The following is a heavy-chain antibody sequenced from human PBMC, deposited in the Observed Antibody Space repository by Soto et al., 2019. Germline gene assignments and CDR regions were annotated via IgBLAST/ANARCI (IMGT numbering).Heavy chain of an antibody. CDR1: GYTLNELS. CDR2: FDPEDGET. D-gene: IGHD2-21*02. J-gene: IGHJ4*02. V-gene: IGHV1-24*01. CDR3: ATSPALVYCGGDCYPIPFDY. Sequence: GASVKVSCKVSGYTLNELSIHWVRQAPGKGLEWMGGFDPEDGETIHAQKFQGRVTMTEDTSTDTAYMELSSLRSEDTAVYFCATSPALVYCGGDCYPIPFDYWGQGTLVTVSS.